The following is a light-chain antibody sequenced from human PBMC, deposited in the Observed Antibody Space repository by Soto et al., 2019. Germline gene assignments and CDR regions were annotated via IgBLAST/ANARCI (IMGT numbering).Light chain of an antibody. CDR3: QQYNNWPGT. CDR1: QSVRSN. V-gene: IGKV3-15*01. CDR2: GAS. J-gene: IGKJ1*01. Sequence: EVVMTQSPATLSQSPGERATLSCRASQSVRSNLAWYQQKPGQAPRLLMYGASTRATSIPARFGGSGSGTEFTLTISSLQSQDFAVYYCQQYNNWPGTFGQGTRVEIK.